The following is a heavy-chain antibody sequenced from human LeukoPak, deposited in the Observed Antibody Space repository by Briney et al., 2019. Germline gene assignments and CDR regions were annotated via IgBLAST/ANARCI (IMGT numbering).Heavy chain of an antibody. CDR2: IYPGDSDT. CDR3: ARLDGSNWGSLSLDP. CDR1: GYSFTSYW. V-gene: IGHV5-51*01. J-gene: IGHJ5*02. D-gene: IGHD7-27*01. Sequence: GESLKISCQGSGYSFTSYWIGWVRQMHGKGLEWMGIIYPGDSDTRYSPSFQDQVTISADKSISTAYLQWSSLKASDTAMYYCARLDGSNWGSLSLDPWGQGTLVTVSS.